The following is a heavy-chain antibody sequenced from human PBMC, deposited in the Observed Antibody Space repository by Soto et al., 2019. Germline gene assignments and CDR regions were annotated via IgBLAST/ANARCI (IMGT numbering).Heavy chain of an antibody. V-gene: IGHV1-58*01. J-gene: IGHJ6*02. Sequence: SVKVSCKASGFTFTISAVQCVLQSLLQRLDWIGWIVVGSGNTNYAQKFQERVTITRDMSTSTAYMELSSLRSEDTAVYYCAAAGYCTNGVCYYYYYYGMDVWGQGTTVTVSS. D-gene: IGHD2-8*01. CDR3: AAAGYCTNGVCYYYYYYGMDV. CDR2: IVVGSGNT. CDR1: GFTFTISA.